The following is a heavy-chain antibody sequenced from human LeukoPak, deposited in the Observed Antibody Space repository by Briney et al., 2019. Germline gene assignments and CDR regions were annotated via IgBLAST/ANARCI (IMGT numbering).Heavy chain of an antibody. CDR1: GGSISSGDYY. CDR3: ARGSTLIRGFDY. V-gene: IGHV4-31*03. D-gene: IGHD3-10*01. CDR2: IFYSGSA. Sequence: SETLSLTCTVSGGSISSGDYYWNWIRQHPEKSLVWIGYIFYSGSAYYNPSLKSRVTISVDTSKNQFSLKLSSVTAADTAVYYCARGSTLIRGFDYWGQGTLVTVSS. J-gene: IGHJ4*02.